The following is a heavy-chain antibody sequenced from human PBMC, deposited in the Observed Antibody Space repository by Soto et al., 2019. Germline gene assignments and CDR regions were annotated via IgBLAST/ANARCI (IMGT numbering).Heavy chain of an antibody. Sequence: ASVKVSCKASGYTFTSYAMHWVRQAPGQRLEWMGWINAGNGNTKYSQKFQGRVTITRDTSASTAYMELSSLRSEDTAVYYCARDQAGIAANFDYWGQGTLVTVSS. D-gene: IGHD6-13*01. J-gene: IGHJ4*02. CDR2: INAGNGNT. CDR1: GYTFTSYA. V-gene: IGHV1-3*01. CDR3: ARDQAGIAANFDY.